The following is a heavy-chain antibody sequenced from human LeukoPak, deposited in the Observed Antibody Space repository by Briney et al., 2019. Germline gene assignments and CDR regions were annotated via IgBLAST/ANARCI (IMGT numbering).Heavy chain of an antibody. Sequence: GGSLRLSCAASGFTFSDYGMHWVRQAPGKGLEWVALIWSDGNNKYYADSVKGRFTISRDTSKNTLYLQMNSLRAEDTAVYYCARDRGYCDSSGSWSTYYFDYWGQGTLVTVSS. CDR3: ARDRGYCDSSGSWSTYYFDY. CDR1: GFTFSDYG. V-gene: IGHV3-33*01. J-gene: IGHJ4*02. D-gene: IGHD3-22*01. CDR2: IWSDGNNK.